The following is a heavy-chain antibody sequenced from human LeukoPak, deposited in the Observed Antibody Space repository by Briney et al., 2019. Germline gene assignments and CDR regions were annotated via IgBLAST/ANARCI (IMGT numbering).Heavy chain of an antibody. CDR1: GFTFSSYG. V-gene: IGHV3-30*02. J-gene: IGHJ4*02. Sequence: PGGSLRLSCAASGFTFSSYGMHWVRQAPGKGLEWVAFIRDDGSNKYYADSVKGRFTISRDNSNNTLYLQMNSLRAEDTAVYYCARDWFHAIDYWGQGTLVTVSS. D-gene: IGHD2/OR15-2a*01. CDR2: IRDDGSNK. CDR3: ARDWFHAIDY.